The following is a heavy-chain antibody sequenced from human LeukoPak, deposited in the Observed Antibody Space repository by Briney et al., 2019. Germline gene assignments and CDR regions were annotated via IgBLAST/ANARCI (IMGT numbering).Heavy chain of an antibody. D-gene: IGHD6-13*01. CDR2: ISAYNGNT. J-gene: IGHJ4*02. V-gene: IGHV1-18*04. Sequence: ASVKVSCKASGYTFTSYGIGWVRQAPGQGLEWMGWISAYNGNTNYAQKLQGRVTTTTDTSTSTAYMELRSLRSDDTAVYYCARDLNWGAAASWFDYWGQGTLVTVSS. CDR3: ARDLNWGAAASWFDY. CDR1: GYTFTSYG.